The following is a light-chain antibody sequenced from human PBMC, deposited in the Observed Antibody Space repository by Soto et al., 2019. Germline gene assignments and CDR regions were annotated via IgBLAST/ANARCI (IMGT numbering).Light chain of an antibody. J-gene: IGKJ1*01. V-gene: IGKV1-5*03. CDR2: KAS. CDR1: QTISSW. CDR3: QHYNSYSEA. Sequence: DIQMTQSPSTLSASVGDRVTITCRASQTISSWLAWYQQKQGKAPKXLIYKASTLKSGVPSRFSGSGSGTELTITISSLQPDDCETYDCQHYNSYSEAFGQGTKVDIK.